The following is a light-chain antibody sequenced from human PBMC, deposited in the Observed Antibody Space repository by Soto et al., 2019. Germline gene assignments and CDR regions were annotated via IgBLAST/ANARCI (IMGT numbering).Light chain of an antibody. CDR3: SSFTTSYFYV. CDR1: GSDIGAYNY. V-gene: IGLV2-14*01. CDR2: GVT. Sequence: HSALTQPASVSGSPGQSITISCTGSGSDIGAYNYVSWYQQHPGKAPKLLIHGVTRRPSGVSSRFSASKSAYTASLTISGLQAEDEANYYCSSFTTSYFYVFGPGTKVTVL. J-gene: IGLJ1*01.